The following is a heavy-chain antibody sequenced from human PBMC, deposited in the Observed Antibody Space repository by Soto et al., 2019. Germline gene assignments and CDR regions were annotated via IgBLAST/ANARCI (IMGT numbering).Heavy chain of an antibody. CDR3: ARAGTHGGMDV. D-gene: IGHD1-1*01. Sequence: EVLVAEAGGGLIQPGGSLRLSCAVSGFRFSTYWMTWVRQAPGKGLEWVANIKGDGSEKNYVDLVRGRFTISRDNAGNSGYLDIHSLKVEKRAVYYCARAGTHGGMDVWGQGTTVTVFS. V-gene: IGHV3-7*01. J-gene: IGHJ6*02. CDR1: GFRFSTYW. CDR2: IKGDGSEK.